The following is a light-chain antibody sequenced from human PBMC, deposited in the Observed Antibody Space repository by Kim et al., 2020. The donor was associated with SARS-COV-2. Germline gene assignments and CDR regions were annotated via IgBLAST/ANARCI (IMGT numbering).Light chain of an antibody. CDR3: QQRGN. V-gene: IGKV3-11*01. J-gene: IGKJ5*01. CDR1: QRVATY. CDR2: DAS. Sequence: ATLSLSPGERATRSCRASQRVATYLAWYQQKPGQAPRLLIYDASKRATGIPARFRGSGSGTDFTLTIGTLEPEDSAVYYCQQRGNFGQGTRLEIK.